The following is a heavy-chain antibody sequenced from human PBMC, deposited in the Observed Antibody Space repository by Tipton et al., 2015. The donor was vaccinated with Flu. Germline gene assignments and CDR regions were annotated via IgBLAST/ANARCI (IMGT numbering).Heavy chain of an antibody. V-gene: IGHV3-33*08. CDR1: GFTFSSYE. CDR3: ARGPLPDSNWYNGMDV. D-gene: IGHD6-13*01. CDR2: IWYDGSNK. J-gene: IGHJ6*02. Sequence: SLRLSCAASGFTFSSYELNWVRQAPGKGLEWVAGIWYDGSNKYYADSVKGRFTISRDNAKNSLYLQMNSLRAGDTAVYFCARGPLPDSNWYNGMDVWGQGTTVTVSS.